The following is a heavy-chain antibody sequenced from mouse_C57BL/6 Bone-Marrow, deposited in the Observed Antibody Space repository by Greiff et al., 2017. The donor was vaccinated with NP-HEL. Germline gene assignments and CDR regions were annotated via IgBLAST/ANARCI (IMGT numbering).Heavy chain of an antibody. J-gene: IGHJ2*01. CDR3: ARITTVVAGDY. CDR1: GYTFTSYW. V-gene: IGHV1-72*01. CDR2: IDPNSGGT. D-gene: IGHD1-1*01. Sequence: QVQLQQPGAELVKPGASVKLSCKASGYTFTSYWMHWVKQRPGRGLEWIGRIDPNSGGTKYNEKFKSKATLTVDKPSITAYMQLSSLTSEYSAVYCCARITTVVAGDYWGQGTTLTVSS.